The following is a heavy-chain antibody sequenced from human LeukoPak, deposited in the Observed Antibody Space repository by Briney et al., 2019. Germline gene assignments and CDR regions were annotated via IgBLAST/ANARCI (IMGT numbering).Heavy chain of an antibody. J-gene: IGHJ4*02. CDR1: GYTFTSYG. CDR3: ARVRYYYDSSGYYDY. D-gene: IGHD3-22*01. Sequence: ASVKVSCKASGYTFTSYGISWVRQAPGQGLEWMGWISVYNGNTNYAQKLQGRVTMTTDTSTSTAYMELRSLRSDDTAVYYCARVRYYYDSSGYYDYWGQGTLVTVSS. V-gene: IGHV1-18*01. CDR2: ISVYNGNT.